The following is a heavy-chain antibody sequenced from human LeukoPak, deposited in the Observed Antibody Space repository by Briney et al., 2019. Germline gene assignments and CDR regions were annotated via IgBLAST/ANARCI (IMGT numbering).Heavy chain of an antibody. CDR2: ISAYNGNT. Sequence: ASVKVSCKASGYTFTSYGISRVRQAPGQGLEWMGWISAYNGNTNYAQKLQGKVTMTTDTSTSTAYMELRSLRSDDTAVYYCARVVVGATLDWFDPWGQGTLVTVSS. V-gene: IGHV1-18*01. CDR3: ARVVVGATLDWFDP. CDR1: GYTFTSYG. D-gene: IGHD1-26*01. J-gene: IGHJ5*02.